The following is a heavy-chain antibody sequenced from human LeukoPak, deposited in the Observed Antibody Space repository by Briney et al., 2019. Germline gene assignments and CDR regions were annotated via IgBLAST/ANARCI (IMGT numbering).Heavy chain of an antibody. CDR1: VGPFRSYY. D-gene: IGHD5-18*01. J-gene: IGHJ3*02. CDR3: ARDIPGYSYGSAFDI. Sequence: SEPFPLPCTVLVGPFRSYYWTWSRKPPGKGLEWMGYIYYSGSTNYNPSLKSRVTISVDTSKDQFSLKLSSVTAADTAVYYCARDIPGYSYGSAFDIWGQGTMVTVSS. V-gene: IGHV4-59*13. CDR2: IYYSGST.